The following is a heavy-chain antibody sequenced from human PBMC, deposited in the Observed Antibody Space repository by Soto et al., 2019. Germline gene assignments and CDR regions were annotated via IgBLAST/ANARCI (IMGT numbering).Heavy chain of an antibody. Sequence: GGSLRLSCAASGFTFSSYAMHWVRQAPGKVLEWVAVISYDGSNKYYADSVKGRFTISRDNSKNTLYLQMNSLRAEDTAVYYCARDYVFWSGQRPPNWFDPWGQGTLVTVSS. CDR2: ISYDGSNK. CDR1: GFTFSSYA. D-gene: IGHD3-3*01. CDR3: ARDYVFWSGQRPPNWFDP. V-gene: IGHV3-30-3*01. J-gene: IGHJ5*02.